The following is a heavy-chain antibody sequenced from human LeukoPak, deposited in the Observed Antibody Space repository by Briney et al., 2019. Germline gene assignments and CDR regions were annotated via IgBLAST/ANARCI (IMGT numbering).Heavy chain of an antibody. J-gene: IGHJ4*02. D-gene: IGHD3-3*01. CDR2: ISAYNGNT. CDR3: ARDIRSPKRFLEWLLPDY. V-gene: IGHV1-18*01. Sequence: ASVKVSCKASGYTFTTYGITWVRQAPGQGLEWMGWISAYNGNTNYAQRLQGRVTMTTDTSTSTAYMELRSLRSDDTAVYYCARDIRSPKRFLEWLLPDYWGQGTLVTVSS. CDR1: GYTFTTYG.